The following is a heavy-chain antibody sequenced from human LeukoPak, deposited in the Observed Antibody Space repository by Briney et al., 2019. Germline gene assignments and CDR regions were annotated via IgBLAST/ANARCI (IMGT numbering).Heavy chain of an antibody. J-gene: IGHJ4*02. V-gene: IGHV4-38-2*02. CDR3: ARHGGELPIYYY. Sequence: KASETLSLTCTVSGYSISSGYYWGWIRQPPGKGLEWIGSIYHSGSTYYNPSLKSRVTISVDTSKNQFSLKLSSVTAADTAVYYCARHGGELPIYYYWGQGTLVTVSS. D-gene: IGHD1-26*01. CDR2: IYHSGST. CDR1: GYSISSGYY.